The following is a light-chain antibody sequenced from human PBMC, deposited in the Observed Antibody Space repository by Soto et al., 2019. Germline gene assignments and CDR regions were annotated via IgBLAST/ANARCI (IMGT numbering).Light chain of an antibody. J-gene: IGKJ4*01. CDR2: GVS. Sequence: EIVLTQSSATLSLSPGERATLSCRTSPSVTSNALAWYQKKPGQAPRLLIYGVSSRATGIPDRFSGSGSGTDFTLTISNLEPEDCAVYYCQQRSKWPFTFGGGTKAEIK. CDR3: QQRSKWPFT. CDR1: PSVTSNA. V-gene: IGKV3D-20*02.